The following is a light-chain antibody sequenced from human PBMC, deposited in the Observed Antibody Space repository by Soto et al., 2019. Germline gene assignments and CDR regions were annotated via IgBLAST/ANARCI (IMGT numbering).Light chain of an antibody. V-gene: IGKV1-9*01. CDR2: AAS. CDR3: QQLNSYPLS. CDR1: QGISSH. J-gene: IGKJ4*01. Sequence: DIQLTQSPSFLSASIGDRVTITCRASQGISSHLAWYQQKPGKAPKVLIYAASTLQSGVPSRFSCSGSGTEFTLTISSLQPEDFATYYCQQLNSYPLSFGGGTKVEMK.